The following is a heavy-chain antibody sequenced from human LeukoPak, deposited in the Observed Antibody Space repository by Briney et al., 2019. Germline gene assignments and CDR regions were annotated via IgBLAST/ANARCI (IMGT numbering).Heavy chain of an antibody. J-gene: IGHJ2*01. V-gene: IGHV3-21*01. Sequence: GGSLRLSCAASGFTFISYSMNWVRQAPGKGLEWVSSISRSGDHTYYADSVEGRLTISRDNAKNSLHLQMNSLGAEDTAVYYCAVAGLSYWYFDLWGRGTLVTVSS. CDR1: GFTFISYS. CDR2: ISRSGDHT. D-gene: IGHD6-19*01. CDR3: AVAGLSYWYFDL.